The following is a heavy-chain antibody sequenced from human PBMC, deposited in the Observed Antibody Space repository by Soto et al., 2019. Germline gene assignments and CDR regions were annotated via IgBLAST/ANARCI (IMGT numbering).Heavy chain of an antibody. CDR2: ISAYNGNT. V-gene: IGHV1-18*01. J-gene: IGHJ5*02. CDR3: ARDTGIAARPPAYNWFDP. D-gene: IGHD6-6*01. Sequence: ASVKISCKASGYTFTSYGISWVRQAPGQGLEWMGWISAYNGNTNYAQKLQGRVTMTTDTSTSTAYMELRSLRSDDTAVYYCARDTGIAARPPAYNWFDPWGQGTLVTVSS. CDR1: GYTFTSYG.